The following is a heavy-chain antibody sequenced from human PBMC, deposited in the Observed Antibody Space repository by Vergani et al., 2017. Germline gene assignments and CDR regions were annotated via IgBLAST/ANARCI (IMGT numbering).Heavy chain of an antibody. V-gene: IGHV3-30*03. CDR3: ATKSCATPGCQIGYFRE. J-gene: IGHJ1*01. D-gene: IGHD2-2*02. CDR1: GFTSSYYG. Sequence: QVHLVESGGGVVQPGRSLRLSCVVSGFTSSYYGMHWVRQAPGKGLEWGAVISYDGTQKYYADSVKGRFTLSRDNSKSTLYLQMNSLTTEDTAVYYCATKSCATPGCQIGYFREWGQGTLVTVSS. CDR2: ISYDGTQK.